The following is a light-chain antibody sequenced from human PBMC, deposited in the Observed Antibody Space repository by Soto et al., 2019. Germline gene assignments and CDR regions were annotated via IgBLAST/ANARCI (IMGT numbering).Light chain of an antibody. CDR3: QQRSNWPPIT. Sequence: EILMTHSPVTLSVSPGERATLSCRASQSVSGNLAWYQQKPGQAPRLLIYDASNRATGIPARFSGSGSGTDFTLTISSLEPEDFAVYYCQQRSNWPPITFGQGTRLEIK. J-gene: IGKJ5*01. CDR1: QSVSGN. V-gene: IGKV3-11*01. CDR2: DAS.